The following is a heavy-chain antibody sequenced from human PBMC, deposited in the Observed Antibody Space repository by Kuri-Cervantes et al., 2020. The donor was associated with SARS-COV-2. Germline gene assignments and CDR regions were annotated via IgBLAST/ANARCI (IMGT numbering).Heavy chain of an antibody. Sequence: GGSLRLSCAASGFTLSSYWMHWVRQAPGKGLVWVSRINSDGSSTSYADSVKGRFTISRDNAKNTLYLQMNSLRAEDTAVYYCARAGERYYDFWSGHLPNDAVDVWGRGTMVTVSS. CDR3: ARAGERYYDFWSGHLPNDAVDV. D-gene: IGHD3-3*01. CDR1: GFTLSSYW. J-gene: IGHJ3*01. CDR2: INSDGSST. V-gene: IGHV3-74*01.